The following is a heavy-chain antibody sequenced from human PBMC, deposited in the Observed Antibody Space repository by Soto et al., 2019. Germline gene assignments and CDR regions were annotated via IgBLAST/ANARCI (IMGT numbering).Heavy chain of an antibody. J-gene: IGHJ4*02. D-gene: IGHD6-19*01. Sequence: GGSLRLSCAASGLTFSSYAMSWVRQAPGKGLEWVSAISGSGGSTYYADSVKGRFTISRDNSKNTLYLQMNSLRAEDTAVYYCAKDPPAGKQWLVPAPDYWGQGTLVTVSS. V-gene: IGHV3-23*01. CDR3: AKDPPAGKQWLVPAPDY. CDR1: GLTFSSYA. CDR2: ISGSGGST.